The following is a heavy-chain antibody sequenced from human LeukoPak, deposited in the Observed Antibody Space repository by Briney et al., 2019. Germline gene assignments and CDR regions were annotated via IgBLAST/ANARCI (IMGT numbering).Heavy chain of an antibody. CDR2: INHSGST. D-gene: IGHD1-1*01. CDR1: GGSFSGYY. CDR3: ARGPAPSYWIDY. V-gene: IGHV4-34*01. J-gene: IGHJ4*02. Sequence: SETLSLTCAVYGGSFSGYYWSWIRQPPGKGLEWIGEINHSGSTNYNPFLKSRVTISVDTSKNQFSLKLSSVTAADTAVYYCARGPAPSYWIDYWGQGTLVTVSS.